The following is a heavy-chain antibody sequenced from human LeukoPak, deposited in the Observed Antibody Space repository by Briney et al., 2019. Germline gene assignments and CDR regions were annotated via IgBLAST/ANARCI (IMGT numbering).Heavy chain of an antibody. V-gene: IGHV4-59*12. J-gene: IGHJ6*02. CDR1: GGSISSYY. CDR3: ARWGSATWYYYGMDV. CDR2: IYYTGST. D-gene: IGHD3-16*01. Sequence: SETLSLTCTVSGGSISSYYWTWIRQPPGKGLEWIGYIYYTGSTNYNPSLKSRVTISVDKSKNQFSLKLSSVTAADTAVYYCARWGSATWYYYGMDVWGQGTTVTVSS.